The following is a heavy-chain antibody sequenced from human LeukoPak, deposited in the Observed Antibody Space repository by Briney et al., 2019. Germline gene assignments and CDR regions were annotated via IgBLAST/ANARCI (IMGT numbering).Heavy chain of an antibody. CDR2: IHASGST. V-gene: IGHV4-4*07. CDR3: ARSYNSGSYYPYYFDY. Sequence: SETLSLTCTVSNGSISSYYWSWIRQPAGKGLEWIGRIHASGSTNYNPSLKSRVTISVDTSKDQFSLRLSSVTAADTASYYCARSYNSGSYYPYYFDYWGQGTLVTVSS. J-gene: IGHJ4*02. D-gene: IGHD3-10*01. CDR1: NGSISSYY.